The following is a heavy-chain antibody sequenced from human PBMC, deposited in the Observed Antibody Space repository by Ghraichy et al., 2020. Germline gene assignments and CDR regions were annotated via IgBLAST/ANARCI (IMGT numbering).Heavy chain of an antibody. V-gene: IGHV2-5*02. J-gene: IGHJ4*02. CDR1: GFSLSTSGVG. CDR3: AHCEPTLDYFDY. CDR2: IYWDDDK. Sequence: SGPTLVKPTQTLTLTCTFSGFSLSTSGVGVGWIRQPPGKALEWLALIYWDDDKRYSPSLKSRLTITKDTSKNQVVLTMTNMDPVDTVTYYCAHCEPTLDYFDYWGQGTLVTVSS.